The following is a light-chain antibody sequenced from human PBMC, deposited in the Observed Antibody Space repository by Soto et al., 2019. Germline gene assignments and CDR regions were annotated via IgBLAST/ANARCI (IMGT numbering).Light chain of an antibody. V-gene: IGKV3-15*01. CDR2: GAA. CDR1: QSVSTN. Sequence: EIVMTQSPATLSVSPGESATLSCRASQSVSTNLAWYQHKPGQAPRLLIHGAATRATGIPARFSGSGSGTEFTLTISSLQSEYFAVYYCQQYNYWPPWTFGQGTKVEVK. CDR3: QQYNYWPPWT. J-gene: IGKJ1*01.